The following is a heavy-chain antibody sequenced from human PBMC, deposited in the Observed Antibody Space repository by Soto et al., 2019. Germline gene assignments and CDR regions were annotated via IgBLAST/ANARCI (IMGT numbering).Heavy chain of an antibody. D-gene: IGHD7-27*01. CDR1: GGSISSGGYS. V-gene: IGHV4-30-2*02. CDR2: MYHSGST. Sequence: SETLSLTCAVSGGSISSGGYSWSWIRQPPGKGPEWIGYMYHSGSTYYNPSLKSRVTISIDTSKNQFSLKLSSVTAADTAVYYCASQTGGRYDYWGQGTLVTVSS. J-gene: IGHJ4*02. CDR3: ASQTGGRYDY.